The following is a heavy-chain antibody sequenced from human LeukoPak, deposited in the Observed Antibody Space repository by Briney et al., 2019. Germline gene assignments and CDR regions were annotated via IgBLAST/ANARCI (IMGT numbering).Heavy chain of an antibody. V-gene: IGHV1-69*05. CDR3: ARSIAARPGYMDV. Sequence: SVKVSCKASGRPFSSYAISWVRQAPGQGLEWMGGIIPIFGTANYAQKFQGRVTITTDESTSTAYMELSSLRSEDTAVYYCARSIAARPGYMDVWGKGTTVTVSS. CDR1: GRPFSSYA. J-gene: IGHJ6*03. D-gene: IGHD6-6*01. CDR2: IIPIFGTA.